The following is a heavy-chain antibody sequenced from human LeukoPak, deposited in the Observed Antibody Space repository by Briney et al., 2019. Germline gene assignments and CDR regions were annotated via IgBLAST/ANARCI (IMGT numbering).Heavy chain of an antibody. V-gene: IGHV4-4*07. CDR2: VYNSGRI. CDR1: GGSISSSH. CDR3: ARAPNWFDL. Sequence: SETLSLTCAVSGGSISSSHWSWIRQSAGKRLEWIGRVYNSGRITSNPSPASRVTLSLDTSKNQLSLIPTSVTAADTAVYYCARAPNWFDLWGQGTLVTVSS. J-gene: IGHJ5*02.